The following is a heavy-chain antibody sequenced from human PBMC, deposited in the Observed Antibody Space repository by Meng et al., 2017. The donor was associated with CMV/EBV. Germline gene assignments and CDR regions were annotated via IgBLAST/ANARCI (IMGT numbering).Heavy chain of an antibody. D-gene: IGHD1-26*01. J-gene: IGHJ4*02. CDR1: GFSFSSYS. Sequence: GASGFSFSSYSMNWVRQAPGKGLEWVSSISSSSSYIYYADSVKGRFTISRDNAKNSLYLQMNSLRAEDTAVYYCAREDIVGAWLDYWGQGTLVTVSS. CDR2: ISSSSSYI. V-gene: IGHV3-21*01. CDR3: AREDIVGAWLDY.